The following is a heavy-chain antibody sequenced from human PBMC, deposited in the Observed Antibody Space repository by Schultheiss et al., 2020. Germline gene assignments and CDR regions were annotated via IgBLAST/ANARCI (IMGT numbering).Heavy chain of an antibody. Sequence: GGSLRLSCAASGFTFSSYSMNWVRQAPGKGLEWVSSISSSSSYIYYADSVKGRFTISRDNAKNSLYLQMNSLRAEDTAVYYCARVWTNPYYYYYGMDVWGQGTTVTVSS. CDR1: GFTFSSYS. CDR3: ARVWTNPYYYYYGMDV. V-gene: IGHV3-21*01. D-gene: IGHD1-1*01. J-gene: IGHJ6*02. CDR2: ISSSSSYI.